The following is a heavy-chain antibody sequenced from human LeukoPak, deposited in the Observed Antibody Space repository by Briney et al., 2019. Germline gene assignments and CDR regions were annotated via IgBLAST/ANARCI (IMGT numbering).Heavy chain of an antibody. Sequence: SETLSLTCTVSGDSISSYYWSWIRQPPGKGLEWIGYIYTSGSTNYNPSLKSRVTISVDTSKNQFSLKLSSVTAADTAVYYCARSRYDFWSGYFGFDYWGQGTLVTVSS. CDR3: ARSRYDFWSGYFGFDY. CDR1: GDSISSYY. CDR2: IYTSGST. J-gene: IGHJ4*02. V-gene: IGHV4-4*09. D-gene: IGHD3-3*01.